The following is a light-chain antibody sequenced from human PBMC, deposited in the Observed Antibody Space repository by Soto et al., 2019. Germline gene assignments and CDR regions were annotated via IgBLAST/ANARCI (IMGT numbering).Light chain of an antibody. J-gene: IGKJ1*01. CDR2: GTS. CDR3: QQYGSWT. CDR1: QTISSNN. Sequence: EIVLTQSPGTLSVSPGERATLSCRASQTISSNNLAWYQQKPCQAPSLLIYGTSSRATGIQDRFSGSGSGTDFTLTSSRLEPEDSAIYYCQQYGSWTFGQGTKVEI. V-gene: IGKV3-20*01.